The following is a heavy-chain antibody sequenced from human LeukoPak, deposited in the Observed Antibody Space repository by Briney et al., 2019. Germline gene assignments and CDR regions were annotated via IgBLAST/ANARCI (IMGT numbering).Heavy chain of an antibody. Sequence: GGSLRLSCAASGFTFSSNYMSWVRQAPGKGLEWVSVIYSGGSTYYADSVKGRFTISRDNSKNTLYLQMNSLRAEDTAVYYCARISSSSWDYYYYGMDVWGQGTTVTVSS. CDR2: IYSGGST. CDR1: GFTFSSNY. V-gene: IGHV3-53*01. D-gene: IGHD6-13*01. J-gene: IGHJ6*02. CDR3: ARISSSSWDYYYYGMDV.